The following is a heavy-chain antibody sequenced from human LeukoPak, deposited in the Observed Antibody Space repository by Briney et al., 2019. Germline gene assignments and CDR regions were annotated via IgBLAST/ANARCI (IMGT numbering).Heavy chain of an antibody. J-gene: IGHJ4*02. CDR1: GYTFTGYY. CDR2: INPNSGGT. V-gene: IGHV1-2*02. Sequence: GASVKVSCKASGYTFTGYYMHWVRQAPGQGLEWMGWINPNSGGTNYAQKFQGRVTMTRDTSISTAYMELSRLRSDDTAVYYCARDRHRYSDYYFDYWGQGTLVTVSS. D-gene: IGHD1-26*01. CDR3: ARDRHRYSDYYFDY.